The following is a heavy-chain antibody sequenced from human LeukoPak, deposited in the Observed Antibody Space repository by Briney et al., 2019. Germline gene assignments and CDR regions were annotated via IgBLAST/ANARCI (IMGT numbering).Heavy chain of an antibody. J-gene: IGHJ4*02. Sequence: PGGSLRLSCAASGFTFSSYGMHWVRQAPGKGLEWVAVISYDGSSKYYADSVKGRFTISRDNSKNTLYLQMNSLRAEDTAVYYCAKDRGYVVVTAIFDYWGQGTLVTVSS. V-gene: IGHV3-30*18. CDR2: ISYDGSSK. D-gene: IGHD2-21*02. CDR1: GFTFSSYG. CDR3: AKDRGYVVVTAIFDY.